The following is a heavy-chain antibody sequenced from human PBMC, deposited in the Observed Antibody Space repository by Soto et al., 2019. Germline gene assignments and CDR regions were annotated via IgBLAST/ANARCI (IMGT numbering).Heavy chain of an antibody. CDR2: IIPILATP. Sequence: SVKVSCKASGGAFISYAISGLLQSPLQGLEWMGGIIPILATPKYAQKFQGRVTITADESTSTAYMEVSSLRSEDTAVYYCARDHSLVGGTYYFDYWGQGTLVTVSS. J-gene: IGHJ4*02. D-gene: IGHD1-26*01. CDR1: GGAFISYA. CDR3: ARDHSLVGGTYYFDY. V-gene: IGHV1-69*13.